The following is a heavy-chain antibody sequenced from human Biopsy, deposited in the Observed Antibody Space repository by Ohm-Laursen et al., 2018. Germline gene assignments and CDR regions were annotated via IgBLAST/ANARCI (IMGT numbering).Heavy chain of an antibody. Sequence: TLSLTCTASGGSISSYYWGWIRQPPGKGLEWIGNIYYDGITYYNPSLKSRVAMSVDTSKNQFSLRLTSVTAADTAVYYCARVAGGYAYYYGMDVWGQGTTVIVSS. J-gene: IGHJ6*02. CDR2: IYYDGIT. D-gene: IGHD5-12*01. CDR3: ARVAGGYAYYYGMDV. CDR1: GGSISSYY. V-gene: IGHV4-59*04.